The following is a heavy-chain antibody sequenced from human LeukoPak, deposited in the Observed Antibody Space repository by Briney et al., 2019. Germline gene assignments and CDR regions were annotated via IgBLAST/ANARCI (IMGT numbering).Heavy chain of an antibody. Sequence: GGSLRLSCAASGFTFSSYEMNWVRQAPGKGLEWVSYISSSGDTIYYADSVKGRFTISRDNAKNSLYLQMNSLRAEDTAVYYCARDNYYGSGSVDYWGQGTLVTVSS. CDR2: ISSSGDTI. CDR3: ARDNYYGSGSVDY. CDR1: GFTFSSYE. V-gene: IGHV3-48*03. D-gene: IGHD3-10*01. J-gene: IGHJ4*02.